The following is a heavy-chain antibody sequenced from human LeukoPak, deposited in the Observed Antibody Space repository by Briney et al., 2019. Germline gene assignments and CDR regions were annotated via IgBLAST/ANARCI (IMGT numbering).Heavy chain of an antibody. CDR2: ISGDGST. J-gene: IGHJ3*02. CDR3: ARVPGAYYDAFDI. CDR1: GFTVSSKY. V-gene: IGHV3-66*01. D-gene: IGHD3-10*01. Sequence: GGSLRLSCAASGFTVSSKYMSWVRQAPGKGLELVSLISGDGSTYYADSVKGRFTISRDNSKNTLYLQMNSLRAEDTAVYYCARVPGAYYDAFDIWGQGTMVTVSS.